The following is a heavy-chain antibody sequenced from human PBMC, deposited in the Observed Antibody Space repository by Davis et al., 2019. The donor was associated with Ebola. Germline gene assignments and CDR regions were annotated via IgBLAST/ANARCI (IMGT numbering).Heavy chain of an antibody. CDR2: FDPEDNEI. V-gene: IGHV1-24*01. CDR3: ARGGVAYSDLDY. D-gene: IGHD2-21*01. Sequence: ASVKVSCKVSGYILTELSIHWVRQAPGQGLEWMGNFDPEDNEIIYAQKFEGRVTMTEDTSTHTAYMELSSLRSEDTAVYFCARGGVAYSDLDYWGQGTLVTVSS. J-gene: IGHJ4*02. CDR1: GYILTELS.